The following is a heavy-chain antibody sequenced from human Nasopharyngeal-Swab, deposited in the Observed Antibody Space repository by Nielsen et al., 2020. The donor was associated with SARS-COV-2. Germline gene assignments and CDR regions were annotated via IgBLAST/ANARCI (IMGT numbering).Heavy chain of an antibody. V-gene: IGHV1-46*01. Sequence: GSSKASCKASGYTFTTYYIHWVRQAPGQGLEWMGIINPSGGGTNYAQKFKGRATMTGDTSTGTVYMELTSLTSEDTAVYYCARMMYFHGYYAMDVWGQGTTVTVSS. CDR3: ARMMYFHGYYAMDV. J-gene: IGHJ6*02. D-gene: IGHD3-10*01. CDR2: INPSGGGT. CDR1: GYTFTTYY.